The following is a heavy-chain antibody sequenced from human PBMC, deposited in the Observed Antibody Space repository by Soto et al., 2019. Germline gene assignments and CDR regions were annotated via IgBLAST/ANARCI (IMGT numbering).Heavy chain of an antibody. CDR1: GFTFSSYA. CDR2: ISGSSGST. Sequence: GGSLRLSCAASGFTFSSYAMSWVRQAPGKGLEWVSAISGSSGSTYYADSVKGRFTISRDNSKNTLYLQMNSLRAEDTAVYYCAKDSHKWELPLWGQGTLVTVSS. D-gene: IGHD1-26*01. V-gene: IGHV3-23*01. J-gene: IGHJ4*02. CDR3: AKDSHKWELPL.